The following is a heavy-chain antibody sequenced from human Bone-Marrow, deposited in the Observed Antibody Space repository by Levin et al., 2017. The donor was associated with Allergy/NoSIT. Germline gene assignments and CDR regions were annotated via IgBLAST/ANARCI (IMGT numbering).Heavy chain of an antibody. CDR2: ISGSGQTI. Sequence: GESLKISCAASGFMFSEYEMNWVRQAPGKGPEWLSYISGSGQTIDYADSVKGRFTISRDNDKSTLYLQMNSLRAEDTAVYFCGSALSSYYESSGYIRHWGQGTLVTVAS. D-gene: IGHD3-22*01. J-gene: IGHJ1*01. V-gene: IGHV3-48*03. CDR1: GFMFSEYE. CDR3: GSALSSYYESSGYIRH.